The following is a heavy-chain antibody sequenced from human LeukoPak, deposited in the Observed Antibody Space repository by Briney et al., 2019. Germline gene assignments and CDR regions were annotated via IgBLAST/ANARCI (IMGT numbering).Heavy chain of an antibody. CDR1: GFTFSSYG. Sequence: GGSLRLSCAASGFTFSSYGMHWVRQAPGKGLEWVAVISYDGSNKCYVDSVKGRFTISRDNSKNTLYLQMSSLSAEDTAIYYCAKRAFSGDGYNSIDYWGQGILVTVSS. CDR3: AKRAFSGDGYNSIDY. V-gene: IGHV3-30*18. D-gene: IGHD5-24*01. CDR2: ISYDGSNK. J-gene: IGHJ4*02.